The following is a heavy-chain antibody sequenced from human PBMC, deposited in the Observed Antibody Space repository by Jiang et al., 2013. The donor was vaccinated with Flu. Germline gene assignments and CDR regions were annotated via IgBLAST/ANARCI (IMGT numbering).Heavy chain of an antibody. CDR1: GYTFSNYY. J-gene: IGHJ4*02. Sequence: GAEVKKPGASVKVSCKTSGYTFSNYYVHWVRQAPGQGLEWMGWINPKNGAPNYAQEFQGWVTMTTDTSITTVYMEISRLTSDDTAVYYCVRDFPCDGGSCLDYWGQGTLVTVP. CDR2: INPKNGAP. V-gene: IGHV1-2*04. CDR3: VRDFPCDGGSCLDY. D-gene: IGHD2-15*01.